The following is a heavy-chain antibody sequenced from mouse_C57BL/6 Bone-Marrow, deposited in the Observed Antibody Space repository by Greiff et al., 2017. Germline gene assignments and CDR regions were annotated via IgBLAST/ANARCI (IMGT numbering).Heavy chain of an antibody. D-gene: IGHD2-4*01. CDR1: GFNIKDDY. CDR2: IDPENGDT. J-gene: IGHJ3*01. Sequence: EVQLQQSGAELVRPGASVKLSCTASGFNIKDDYMHWVKQRPEQGLEWIGWIDPENGDTEYASKFQGKATITADTSSNTAYLQLSSLTSEDTAVYYCTTSDYAWFAYWGQGTLVTDSA. CDR3: TTSDYAWFAY. V-gene: IGHV14-4*01.